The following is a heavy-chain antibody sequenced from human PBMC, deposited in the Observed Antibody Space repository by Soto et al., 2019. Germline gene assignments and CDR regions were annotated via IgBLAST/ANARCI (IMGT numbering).Heavy chain of an antibody. CDR3: AKDLGYSSSWFRKDAFDI. CDR2: ISGSGGST. D-gene: IGHD6-13*01. CDR1: GFTFSSYA. J-gene: IGHJ3*02. Sequence: GGSLRLSCAASGFTFSSYAMSWVRQAPGKGLEWVSAISGSGGSTYYADSVKGRFTISRDNSKNTLYLQMNSLRAEDTAVYYCAKDLGYSSSWFRKDAFDIWGRGTMVTVSS. V-gene: IGHV3-23*01.